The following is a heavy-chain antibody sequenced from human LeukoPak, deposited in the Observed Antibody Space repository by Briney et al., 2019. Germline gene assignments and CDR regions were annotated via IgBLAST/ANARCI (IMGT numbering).Heavy chain of an antibody. D-gene: IGHD1-26*01. V-gene: IGHV1-18*01. Sequence: ASVKVSCEASGYTFTSYGISWVRQAPGQGLEWMGWISAYNGNTNYAQKFQGRVTMTEDTSTDTAYMELSSLRSEDTAVYYCATNRRAVGATTSEYFQHWGQGTLVTVSS. J-gene: IGHJ1*01. CDR3: ATNRRAVGATTSEYFQH. CDR2: ISAYNGNT. CDR1: GYTFTSYG.